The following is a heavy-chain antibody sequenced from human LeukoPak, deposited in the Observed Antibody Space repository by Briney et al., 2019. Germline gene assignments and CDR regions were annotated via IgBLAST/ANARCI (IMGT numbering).Heavy chain of an antibody. J-gene: IGHJ4*02. Sequence: GGSLRLSCAASGFTFSSYSMNWVRQAPGKGLEWVSYISSSSSTIYYADSVKGRFTISRDNAKNSLYLQMNSLRAEDTAVYYCAREPDYDILTGYEPFDYWGQGTLVTVSS. CDR3: AREPDYDILTGYEPFDY. CDR2: ISSSSSTI. V-gene: IGHV3-48*04. D-gene: IGHD3-9*01. CDR1: GFTFSSYS.